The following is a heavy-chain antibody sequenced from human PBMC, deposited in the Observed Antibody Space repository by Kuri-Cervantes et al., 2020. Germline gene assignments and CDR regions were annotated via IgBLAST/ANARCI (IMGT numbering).Heavy chain of an antibody. J-gene: IGHJ5*02. V-gene: IGHV1-2*02. Sequence: ASVKVSCKASGYTFTGYYMHWVRQAPGQGLEWMGWINPNSGGTNYAQKFQGRVAMTRDTSISTAYTELSRLRSDDTAVYYCAKSTGRVDWFDPWGQGTLVTVSS. CDR3: AKSTGRVDWFDP. CDR1: GYTFTGYY. D-gene: IGHD1-1*01. CDR2: INPNSGGT.